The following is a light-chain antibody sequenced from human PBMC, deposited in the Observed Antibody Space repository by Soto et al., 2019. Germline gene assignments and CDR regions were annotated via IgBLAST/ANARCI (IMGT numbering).Light chain of an antibody. CDR2: GAS. J-gene: IGKJ1*01. CDR1: QSVSNSW. V-gene: IGKV3-20*01. CDR3: QQYGSSPWT. Sequence: EIVLTQSPGTLSLSPGERATLSCRASQSVSNSWLAWYQHKPGQAPRLLIYGASSRATGIPDRFSGGGSGTDFTLTITRLEPEDSAVFYCQQYGSSPWTFGQGTKVDIK.